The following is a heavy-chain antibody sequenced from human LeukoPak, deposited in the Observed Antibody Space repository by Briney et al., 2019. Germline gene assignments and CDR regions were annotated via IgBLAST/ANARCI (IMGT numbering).Heavy chain of an antibody. CDR2: IQPRDSDT. CDR3: ARPSESSGYYSHDAFDI. V-gene: IGHV5-51*01. Sequence: GASLKISCKAAGSIFTNYWIGWVRQLPGKGLEWMGIIQPRDSDTRYSPSFQGRVTFSADKSINTAYLQWSSLKASDTAMYYCARPSESSGYYSHDAFDIWGPGTVVTVSS. D-gene: IGHD3-22*01. CDR1: GSIFTNYW. J-gene: IGHJ3*02.